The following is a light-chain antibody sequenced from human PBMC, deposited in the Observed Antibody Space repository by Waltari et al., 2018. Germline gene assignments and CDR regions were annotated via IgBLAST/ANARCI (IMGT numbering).Light chain of an antibody. J-gene: IGKJ5*01. Sequence: DIQMTQSPSSLSASVGARVTITCRASQSIYSYLTWYQQKPGKAPKFLIYAASSLQSGVPSRFSGSGSGTDFTLTISSLQPEDFATYYCQQTYSIPITFGQGTRLEIK. V-gene: IGKV1-39*01. CDR1: QSIYSY. CDR3: QQTYSIPIT. CDR2: AAS.